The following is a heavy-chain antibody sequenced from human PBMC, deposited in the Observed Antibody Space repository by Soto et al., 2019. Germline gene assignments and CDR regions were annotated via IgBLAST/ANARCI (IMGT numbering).Heavy chain of an antibody. CDR3: ARRSSSWYFDY. D-gene: IGHD6-13*01. J-gene: IGHJ4*02. CDR1: GFTFSSYA. CDR2: ISGSDGST. V-gene: IGHV3-23*01. Sequence: EVQLLESGGGLVQPGGSLRLSCAASGFTFSSYAMNWIRQAPGTGLEWVSVISGSDGSTYYADSVKGRFTISRENSKNTLNLQMNSLRAEDTAVYYCARRSSSWYFDYWGQGTLVTVSS.